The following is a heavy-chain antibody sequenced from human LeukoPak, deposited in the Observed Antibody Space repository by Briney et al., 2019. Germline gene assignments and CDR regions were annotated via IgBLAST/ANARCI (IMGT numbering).Heavy chain of an antibody. D-gene: IGHD2-2*01. CDR1: GGTFSSYA. Sequence: SVKVSCKASGGTFSSYAISWVRQAPGQGLEWMGGIIPIFGTANYAQKFQGRVTITTDESTSTAYMELSSLRSEDTAVYYCARAQIVVVPAAGSPYFDYWGQGTLVTVSS. J-gene: IGHJ4*02. CDR3: ARAQIVVVPAAGSPYFDY. CDR2: IIPIFGTA. V-gene: IGHV1-69*05.